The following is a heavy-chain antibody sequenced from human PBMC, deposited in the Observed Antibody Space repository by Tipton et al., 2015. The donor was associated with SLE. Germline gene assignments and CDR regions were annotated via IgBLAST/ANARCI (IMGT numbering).Heavy chain of an antibody. CDR2: IYYSGST. CDR3: ARTGYSSSWYRGYAFDI. J-gene: IGHJ3*02. CDR1: GGSISSHY. Sequence: TLSLTCTVSGGSISSHYWGWIRQPPGKGLEWIGYIYYSGSTNYNPSLKSRVTISVDTSKNQFSLKLSSVTAADTAVYYCARTGYSSSWYRGYAFDIWGQGTMVTVSS. V-gene: IGHV4-59*08. D-gene: IGHD6-13*01.